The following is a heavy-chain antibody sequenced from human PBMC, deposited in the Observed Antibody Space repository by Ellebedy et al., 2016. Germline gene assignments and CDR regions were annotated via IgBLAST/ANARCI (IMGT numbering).Heavy chain of an antibody. J-gene: IGHJ3*02. D-gene: IGHD1-26*01. V-gene: IGHV4-34*01. CDR3: ARWRWGVGAPFDI. CDR1: GGAFSGYY. Sequence: SETLSLXXGVYGGAFSGYYWSWIRQPPGKGLEWIGEINHSGSTNYNPSLKSRVTISVDTSKNQFSLKLSSVTAADTDVYYCARWRWGVGAPFDIWGQGTMVTVSS. CDR2: INHSGST.